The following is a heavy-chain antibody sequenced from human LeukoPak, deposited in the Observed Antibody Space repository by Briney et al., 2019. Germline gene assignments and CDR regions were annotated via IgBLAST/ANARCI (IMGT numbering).Heavy chain of an antibody. CDR1: GFTFSNYW. Sequence: GGSLRLSCAASGFTFSNYWMSWVRQAPGKGLEWMANIKQDGSENYYVDSVKGRFTISRDNAKNSLYLQMNCLRAEDTAVYYCVREGCSGGSCYSYWFDPWGQGTLVTVSS. CDR2: IKQDGSEN. D-gene: IGHD2-15*01. CDR3: VREGCSGGSCYSYWFDP. V-gene: IGHV3-7*01. J-gene: IGHJ5*02.